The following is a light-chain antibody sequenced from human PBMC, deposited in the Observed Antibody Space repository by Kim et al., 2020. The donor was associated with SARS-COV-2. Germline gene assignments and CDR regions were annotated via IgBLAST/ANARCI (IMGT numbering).Light chain of an antibody. Sequence: RKTAKLTCTGNNNNVGNQGAAWLQQHQGHPPKLLSYRNNNRPSGVSERFSASRSGDTASLTITGLQPEDETDYYCSAWDSSLNAWVFGGGTQLTVL. J-gene: IGLJ3*02. CDR3: SAWDSSLNAWV. V-gene: IGLV10-54*04. CDR1: NNNVGNQG. CDR2: RNN.